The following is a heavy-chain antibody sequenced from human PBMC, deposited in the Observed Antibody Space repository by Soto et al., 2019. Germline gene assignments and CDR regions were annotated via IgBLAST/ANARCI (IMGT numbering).Heavy chain of an antibody. J-gene: IGHJ3*02. D-gene: IGHD6-13*01. V-gene: IGHV3-21*01. CDR2: ISSSSSYI. CDR3: ARSQGRAAAGRTDAFDI. Sequence: EVQLVESGGGLVQPGGSLRLSCAASGFTFSSYSMNWVRQAPGKGLEWVSSISSSSSYIYYADSVKGRFTISRDNAKNSLYLQMNSLRAEDTAVYYCARSQGRAAAGRTDAFDIWGQGTMVTVSS. CDR1: GFTFSSYS.